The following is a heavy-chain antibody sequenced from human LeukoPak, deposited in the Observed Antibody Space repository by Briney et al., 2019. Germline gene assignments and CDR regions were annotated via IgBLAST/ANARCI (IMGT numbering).Heavy chain of an antibody. Sequence: MPSETLSLTCAVYGGSFSGYYWSWIRQPPGKGLEWIGEINHSGSTNYNPSLKSRVTISVDTSKNQFSLKLSSVTAADTAVYYCASRGLNYYDSSGYYNDYWGQGTLVTVSS. CDR2: INHSGST. CDR1: GGSFSGYY. J-gene: IGHJ4*02. D-gene: IGHD3-22*01. CDR3: ASRGLNYYDSSGYYNDY. V-gene: IGHV4-34*01.